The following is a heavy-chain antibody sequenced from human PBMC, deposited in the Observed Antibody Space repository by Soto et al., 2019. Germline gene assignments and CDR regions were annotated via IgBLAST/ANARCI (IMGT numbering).Heavy chain of an antibody. V-gene: IGHV4-61*01. CDR2: IYYSGST. CDR1: GGSVRRASYY. Sequence: SETLSLTCTVSGGSVRRASYYWSWIRQPPGKGLEWIGYIYYSGSTNYNPSLKSRVTISVDTSKNQFSLKLSSVTAADTAVYYCARDLWGYCGTDCYPLDVWVQGTMVT. J-gene: IGHJ6*02. D-gene: IGHD2-21*02. CDR3: ARDLWGYCGTDCYPLDV.